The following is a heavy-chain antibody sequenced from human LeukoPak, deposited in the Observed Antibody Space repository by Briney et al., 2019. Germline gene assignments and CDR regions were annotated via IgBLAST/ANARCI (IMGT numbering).Heavy chain of an antibody. D-gene: IGHD2-8*02. Sequence: VASVKVSCKASGYTFTAYYIHWVRQAPGQGLEWMGWIDTNTGATKYAQKFQGRVTITRDTSTGTAYMELSSLISGDTALYYCASEAFCAGGSCNVQRVASWGPGTLVTVSS. J-gene: IGHJ4*02. CDR3: ASEAFCAGGSCNVQRVAS. CDR1: GYTFTAYY. CDR2: IDTNTGAT. V-gene: IGHV1-2*02.